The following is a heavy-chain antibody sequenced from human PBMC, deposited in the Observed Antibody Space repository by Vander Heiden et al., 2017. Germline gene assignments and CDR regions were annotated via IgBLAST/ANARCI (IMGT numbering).Heavy chain of an antibody. J-gene: IGHJ6*02. CDR2: ISSSSSYI. CDR3: ARDPPYDYVWGSYLKYYYYGMDV. V-gene: IGHV3-21*01. D-gene: IGHD3-16*01. CDR1: S. Sequence: SMNWVRQAPGKGLEWVSSISSSSSYIYYADSVKGRFTISRDNAKNSLYLQMNSLRAEDTAVYYCARDPPYDYVWGSYLKYYYYGMDVWGQGNTVTVSS.